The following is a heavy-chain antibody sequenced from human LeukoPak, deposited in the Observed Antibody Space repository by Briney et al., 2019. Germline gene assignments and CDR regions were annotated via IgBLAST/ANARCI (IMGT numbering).Heavy chain of an antibody. CDR1: GYTFTGYY. D-gene: IGHD1-26*01. CDR2: INPNSGGT. V-gene: IGHV1-2*02. Sequence: ASVKVSCTASGYTFTGYYMHWVRQAPGQGLEWMGWINPNSGGTNYAQKFQGRVTMTRDTSISTAYMELSRLRSDDTAVYYCARGPPPYSGSYWGGLRDYWGQGTLVTASS. J-gene: IGHJ4*02. CDR3: ARGPPPYSGSYWGGLRDY.